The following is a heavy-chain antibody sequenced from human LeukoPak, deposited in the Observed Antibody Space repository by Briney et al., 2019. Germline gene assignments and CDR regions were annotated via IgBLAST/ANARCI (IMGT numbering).Heavy chain of an antibody. CDR1: GGSISSGGYY. CDR3: ARDSYYDSSGYPRGYFDL. D-gene: IGHD3-22*01. CDR2: IYYSGST. J-gene: IGHJ2*01. Sequence: PSETLSLTCTVSGGSISSGGYYWSWIRQHPGKGLEWIGYIYYSGSTYCNPSLKSRVTISVDTSKNQFSLKLSSVTAADTAVYYCARDSYYDSSGYPRGYFDLWGRGTLVTVSS. V-gene: IGHV4-31*03.